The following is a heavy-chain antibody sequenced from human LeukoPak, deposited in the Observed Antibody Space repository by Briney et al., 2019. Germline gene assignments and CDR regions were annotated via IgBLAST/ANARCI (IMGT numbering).Heavy chain of an antibody. CDR3: AGGRDGLNAFDY. CDR2: VYTTGST. J-gene: IGHJ4*02. CDR1: GGSITGDSSY. V-gene: IGHV4-61*02. Sequence: SETLSLTCTVSGGSITGDSSYWSSIRQPAGKGLEWIGRVYTTGSTSYNPSLKSRVTVSVDTFNNYFSLNLNSVTAAETAVYYCAGGRDGLNAFDYWGQGTLVTVSS. D-gene: IGHD5-24*01.